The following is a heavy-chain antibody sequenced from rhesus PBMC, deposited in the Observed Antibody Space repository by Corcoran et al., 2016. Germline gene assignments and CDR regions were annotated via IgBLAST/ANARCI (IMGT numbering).Heavy chain of an antibody. D-gene: IGHD6-25*01. V-gene: IGHV4-65*01. CDR1: GGSISSSNW. Sequence: QVQLQESGPGLVKPSETLSLTCAVSGGSISSSNWWSWIRQPPGKGLEWIGYISGSSGSTYYNPSLKSPVTISTDTSKNQFSLKLTSVTAADTAVYYCASPLAAAIDYWGQGVLVTVSS. J-gene: IGHJ4*01. CDR3: ASPLAAAIDY. CDR2: ISGSSGST.